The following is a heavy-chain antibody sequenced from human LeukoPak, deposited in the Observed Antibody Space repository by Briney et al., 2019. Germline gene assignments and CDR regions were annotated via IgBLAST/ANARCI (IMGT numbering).Heavy chain of an antibody. V-gene: IGHV1-69*13. CDR2: IIPIFGTA. Sequence: RASVKVSCKASGGTFSSYAISWVRQAPGQGLEWMGGIIPIFGTANYAQKFQGRVTITADESTSTAYMELSSLRSEDTAAYYCTIIPNVILFTHYFEYWGQGTLVTVSS. J-gene: IGHJ4*02. CDR3: TIIPNVILFTHYFEY. D-gene: IGHD2-21*01. CDR1: GGTFSSYA.